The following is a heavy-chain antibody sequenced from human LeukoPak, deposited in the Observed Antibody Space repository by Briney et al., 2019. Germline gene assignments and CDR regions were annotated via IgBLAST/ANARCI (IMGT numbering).Heavy chain of an antibody. J-gene: IGHJ4*02. D-gene: IGHD5-18*01. CDR3: ASPDTAMVIFDY. CDR2: IYYSGST. V-gene: IGHV4-39*01. CDR1: GGSFSAYY. Sequence: KPSETLSLTCAVYGGSFSAYYWGWIRQPPGKGLEWIGSIYYSGSTYYNPSLKSRVTISVDTSKNQFSLKLSSVTAADTAVYYCASPDTAMVIFDYWGQGTLVTVSS.